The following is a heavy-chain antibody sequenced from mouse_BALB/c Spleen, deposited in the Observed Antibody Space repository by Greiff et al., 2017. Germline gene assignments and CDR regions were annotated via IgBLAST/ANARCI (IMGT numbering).Heavy chain of an antibody. D-gene: IGHD5-2*01. V-gene: IGHV1S132*01. CDR1: GYTFTSYW. J-gene: IGHJ4*01. Sequence: QVQLQQSGAELVKPGASVKLSCKTSGYTFTSYWIQWVKQRPGQGLGWIGEIFPGTGTTYYNEKFKGKATLTIDTSSSTAYMQLSSLTSEDSAVYFCARWRKTYGPLEMDYWGQGTSVTVSS. CDR3: ARWRKTYGPLEMDY. CDR2: IFPGTGTT.